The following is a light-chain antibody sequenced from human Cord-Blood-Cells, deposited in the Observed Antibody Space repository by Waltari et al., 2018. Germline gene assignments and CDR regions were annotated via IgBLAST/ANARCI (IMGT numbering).Light chain of an antibody. V-gene: IGKV1-33*01. CDR1: QDISNY. Sequence: DIQMTQSLSSLSASVGDRVTITCQASQDISNYLNWYQQKPGKAPKLLIYDASNLETGIPSKFSGSGSGTDFTFTISSLQPEYIATFYCQQYDNLPYTFGQGTKLQIK. CDR3: QQYDNLPYT. CDR2: DAS. J-gene: IGKJ2*01.